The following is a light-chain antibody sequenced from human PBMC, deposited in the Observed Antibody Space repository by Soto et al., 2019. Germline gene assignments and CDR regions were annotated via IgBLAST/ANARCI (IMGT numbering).Light chain of an antibody. CDR3: QQSYSTPLT. CDR1: QSIGGF. Sequence: DIQMTQSPSSLSVSVGDRVTITCRASQSIGGFLNWYQQKLGKAPKLLIYAASSLQSGVPSRFSGSGSGTDFTLTISSLPPEDFATDYCQQSYSTPLTFGGGTKVEI. J-gene: IGKJ4*01. V-gene: IGKV1-39*01. CDR2: AAS.